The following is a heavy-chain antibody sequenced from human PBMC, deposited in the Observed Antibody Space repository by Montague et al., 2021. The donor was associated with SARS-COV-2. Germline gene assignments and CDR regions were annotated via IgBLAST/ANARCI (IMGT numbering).Heavy chain of an antibody. J-gene: IGHJ6*03. CDR2: INHSGSA. CDR1: GGSFSGYY. V-gene: IGHV4-34*01. Sequence: SETLSLTCAVYGGSFSGYYWNWIRQPPGKGLEWIGEINHSGSANYNPSLKRRVTISVDTSKNKFPLKLNSVTAADTAVYSCARLGEGVVPAPILGIGPFYSYFCMDVWGKWATVTVSS. CDR3: ARLGEGVVPAPILGIGPFYSYFCMDV. D-gene: IGHD2-2*02.